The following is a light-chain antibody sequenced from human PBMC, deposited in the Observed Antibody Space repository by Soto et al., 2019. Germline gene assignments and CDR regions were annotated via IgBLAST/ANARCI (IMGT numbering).Light chain of an antibody. CDR1: SGHSSYP. CDR2: LNNDGSH. Sequence: QSALTQSPSASASLGASVKLTCTLSSGHSSYPIAWHQQQPEKGPRFLMKLNNDGSHNKGDGIPDRFSGSSSGPERYLTISSLQSEDEADYYCQTWGTVAVVFGGGTQLTVL. J-gene: IGLJ2*01. V-gene: IGLV4-69*01. CDR3: QTWGTVAVV.